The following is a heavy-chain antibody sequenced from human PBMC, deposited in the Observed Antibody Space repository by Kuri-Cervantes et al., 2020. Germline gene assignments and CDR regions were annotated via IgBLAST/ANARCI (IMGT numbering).Heavy chain of an antibody. V-gene: IGHV3-15*01. CDR3: TTEGIAVANSFDAFDI. D-gene: IGHD6-19*01. J-gene: IGHJ3*02. Sequence: SWVRQAPGKGLEWVGRIKSKTDGGTTDYAAPVKGRFTISRDDSKNTLYLQMNSLKTEDTAVYYCTTEGIAVANSFDAFDIWGQGTMVTVSS. CDR2: IKSKTDGGTT.